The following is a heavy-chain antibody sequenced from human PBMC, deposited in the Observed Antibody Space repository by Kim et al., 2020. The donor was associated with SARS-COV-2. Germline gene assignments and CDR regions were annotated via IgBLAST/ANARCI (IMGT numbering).Heavy chain of an antibody. CDR3: TTLKTMVRGVYDTGDY. V-gene: IGHV3-73*01. J-gene: IGHJ4*02. Sequence: SVKGRYTISRDDSKSTAYLQMNSLKTEDTSVYYCTTLKTMVRGVYDTGDYWGQGTLVTVSS. D-gene: IGHD3-10*01.